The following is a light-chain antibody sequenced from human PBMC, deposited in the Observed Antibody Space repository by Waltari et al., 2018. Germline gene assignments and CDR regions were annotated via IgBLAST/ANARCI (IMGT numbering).Light chain of an antibody. Sequence: QSALTPPASVSGSPGQSITISCTGTSSAVGNYKRVSWYQQHPGKAPKLMIYAVSKRPSGVSDRFSGSKSGDMASLTISGLQPEDEAEYFCSSYAGSSKGVFGGGTKVTVL. J-gene: IGLJ2*01. CDR3: SSYAGSSKGV. CDR1: SSAVGNYKR. V-gene: IGLV2-23*02. CDR2: AVS.